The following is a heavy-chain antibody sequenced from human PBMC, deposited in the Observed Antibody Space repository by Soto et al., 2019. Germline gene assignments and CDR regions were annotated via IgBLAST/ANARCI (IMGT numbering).Heavy chain of an antibody. CDR2: IRAYNTNT. CDR1: GYTFTSYH. Sequence: QVQLVQSGAEVKKPGASVKVSCKTSGYTFTSYHISWVRQAPGQGLEWMGWIRAYNTNTNYVQKFQVRVTMTTDTLTSTAYRELRSLRSDDTAVYYCARDTPPTDYWCQGTLVTVSS. J-gene: IGHJ4*02. V-gene: IGHV1-18*01. CDR3: ARDTPPTDY.